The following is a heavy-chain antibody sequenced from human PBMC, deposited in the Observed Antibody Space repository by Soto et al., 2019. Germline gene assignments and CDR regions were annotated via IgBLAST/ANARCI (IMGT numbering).Heavy chain of an antibody. CDR3: ARGRYYYGWFDP. D-gene: IGHD3-10*01. J-gene: IGHJ5*02. CDR2: IYYSGST. Sequence: SETLSLTCTVSGGSIISSSYYWGWIRQPPGKGLEWIGSIYYSGSTYYNPALKSRVTISVDTSKNQFSLKLSSVTAADTAVYYCARGRYYYGWFDPWGQGTLVT. CDR1: GGSIISSSYY. V-gene: IGHV4-39*01.